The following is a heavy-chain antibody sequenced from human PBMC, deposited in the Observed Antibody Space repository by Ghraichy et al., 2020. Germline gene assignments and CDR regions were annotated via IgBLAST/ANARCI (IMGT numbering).Heavy chain of an antibody. J-gene: IGHJ6*02. V-gene: IGHV3-48*04. Sequence: GSLRLSCAASGFTFSSYSMNWVRQAPGKGLEWVSYISSSSSTIYYADSVKGRFTISRDNAKNSLYLQMNSLRAEDTAVYYCAREGYYDTKAYYYGMDVWGQGTTVTVSS. CDR2: ISSSSSTI. D-gene: IGHD3-22*01. CDR3: AREGYYDTKAYYYGMDV. CDR1: GFTFSSYS.